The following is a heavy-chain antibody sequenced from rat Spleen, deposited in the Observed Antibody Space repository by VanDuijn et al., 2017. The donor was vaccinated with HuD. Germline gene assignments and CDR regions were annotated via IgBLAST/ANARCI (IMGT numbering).Heavy chain of an antibody. CDR1: GFPFSDYY. Sequence: EVQLVASDGGLVQPGRSLKLSCAASGFPFSDYYMAWVRQAPTMGLEWVATISSDGTNTYYRDSVRARFIISRDDAKSTLYLQMDSLGSADTATYYCARAGYLRDWYFDFWGPGTMVTVSS. D-gene: IGHD2-1*01. CDR2: ISSDGTNT. V-gene: IGHV5-29*01. J-gene: IGHJ1*01. CDR3: ARAGYLRDWYFDF.